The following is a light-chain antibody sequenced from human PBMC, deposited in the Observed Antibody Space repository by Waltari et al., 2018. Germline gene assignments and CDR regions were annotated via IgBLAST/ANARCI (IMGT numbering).Light chain of an antibody. Sequence: QSVLTQPPSVSGAPGQRVTISCTGSSSNIGARYDVHWYQHVPGTAPKLLISGNNHLPSGAPDRVSGPRSGTSASLAITGLQAEEEADYYCQSFDNNLSDSRVFGTGTKVTVL. J-gene: IGLJ1*01. CDR3: QSFDNNLSDSRV. V-gene: IGLV1-40*01. CDR1: SSNIGARYD. CDR2: GNN.